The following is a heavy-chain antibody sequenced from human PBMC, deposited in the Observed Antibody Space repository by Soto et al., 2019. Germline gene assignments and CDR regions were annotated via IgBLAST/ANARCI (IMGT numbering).Heavy chain of an antibody. CDR1: GFTFGDYA. V-gene: IGHV3-49*03. CDR3: TRVRGHYDFWSGYHYFDY. J-gene: IGHJ4*02. CDR2: IRSKAYGGTT. D-gene: IGHD3-3*01. Sequence: PGGSLRLSCTASGFTFGDYAMSWFRQAPGKGLEWVGFIRSKAYGGTTEYAASVKGRFTISRDDSKSIAYLQMNSLKTEDTAVYYCTRVRGHYDFWSGYHYFDYWGQGTLVTVSS.